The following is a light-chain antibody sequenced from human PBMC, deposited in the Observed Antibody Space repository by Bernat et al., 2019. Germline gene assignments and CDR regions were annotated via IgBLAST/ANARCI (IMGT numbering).Light chain of an antibody. J-gene: IGLJ1*01. CDR3: KSYTTTSAPYV. CDR1: SSDIGAYNY. CDR2: NVT. V-gene: IGLV2-14*03. Sequence: QSALTQPASVSGSPGQSFTISCTGTSSDIGAYNYVSWYQQHPGKAPKLLICNVTNRPSGVSSRFSGSKSGNTASLTISGLQADDEADYYCKSYTTTSAPYVFGTGTKVTVL.